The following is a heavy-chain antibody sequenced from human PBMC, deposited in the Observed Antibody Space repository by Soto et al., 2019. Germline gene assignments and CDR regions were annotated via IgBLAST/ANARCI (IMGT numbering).Heavy chain of an antibody. CDR3: RVVTSDYYYYYGMDV. V-gene: IGHV3-48*01. J-gene: IGHJ6*02. Sequence: PGGSLRLSCAASGLTFSSYSMNWVRQAPGKGLEWVSYISSSSSTIYYADSVKGRFTISRDNAKNSLYLQMNSLKTEDTAVYYCRVVTSDYYYYYGMDVWGQGTTVTVSS. CDR1: GLTFSSYS. D-gene: IGHD2-21*02. CDR2: ISSSSSTI.